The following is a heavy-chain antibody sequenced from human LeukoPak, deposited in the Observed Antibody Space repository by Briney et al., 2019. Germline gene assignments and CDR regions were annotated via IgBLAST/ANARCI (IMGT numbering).Heavy chain of an antibody. Sequence: GGSLSLSCAASRFTFSSYGMSWVRHAPGKGLEWVSAISGRGGNTYYADSVKSRFTSYRDKSTNTLYLQMNSLRAEDTAVYYCEKGRRDGYNWFDYWGQGTLVTVSS. CDR3: EKGRRDGYNWFDY. D-gene: IGHD5-24*01. CDR1: RFTFSSYG. V-gene: IGHV3-23*01. J-gene: IGHJ4*02. CDR2: ISGRGGNT.